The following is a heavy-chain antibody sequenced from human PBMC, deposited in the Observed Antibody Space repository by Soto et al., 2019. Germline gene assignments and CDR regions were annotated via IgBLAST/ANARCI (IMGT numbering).Heavy chain of an antibody. J-gene: IGHJ3*02. V-gene: IGHV1-69*01. CDR1: GGTFSSYA. CDR3: ARSRVTYYYDRSAFDI. Sequence: QVPLVQSGAEVKKPGSSVKVSCKASGGTFSSYAISWVRQAPGQGLEWMGGIIAIFGTANYAQKFQGRVTITADESTSTAYMELSSLRSEDTAVYYCARSRVTYYYDRSAFDIWGQGKRVTVSS. D-gene: IGHD3-22*01. CDR2: IIAIFGTA.